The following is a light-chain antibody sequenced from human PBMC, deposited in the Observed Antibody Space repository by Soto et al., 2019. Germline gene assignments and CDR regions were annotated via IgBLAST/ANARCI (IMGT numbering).Light chain of an antibody. V-gene: IGKV1-5*03. J-gene: IGKJ1*01. CDR3: QQDKSLWT. CDR2: KAS. Sequence: DIQMTQSPSTLSASVGDRVTITCRASQSISSWLSWYQQKPGKAPKLPIYKASSLESVVPSMISGSGSGTEFTLPSSSLQPDDVATYYCQQDKSLWTFGQGTKVEIK. CDR1: QSISSW.